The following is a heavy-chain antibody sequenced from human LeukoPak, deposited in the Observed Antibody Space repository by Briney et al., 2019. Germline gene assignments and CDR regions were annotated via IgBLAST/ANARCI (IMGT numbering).Heavy chain of an antibody. Sequence: GGSLRLSCAASGFTFTNDWMNWVRQAPGKGLEWVGHTKNKAENFATEYAASVIGRFTISRDDSTNSVFLQMNSLKTDDTAVYYCTRWRSGVSDWGQGTLVTVSS. V-gene: IGHV3-72*01. CDR1: GFTFTNDW. D-gene: IGHD3-3*01. CDR2: TKNKAENFAT. CDR3: TRWRSGVSD. J-gene: IGHJ4*02.